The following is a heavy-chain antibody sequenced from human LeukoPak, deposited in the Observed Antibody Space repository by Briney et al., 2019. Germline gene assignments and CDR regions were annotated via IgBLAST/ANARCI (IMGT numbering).Heavy chain of an antibody. CDR1: GFSFSTYG. Sequence: PGGSLRLSCAASGFSFSTYGMHWVRQAPGKGLEWVAFIRYDGSKKYYADSVKGRFTISRDNAKNSLYLQMNSLGAEDTAFYSCVKDGGSSSWELRGGYFDLWGRGTLVTVSS. D-gene: IGHD6-13*01. CDR3: VKDGGSSSWELRGGYFDL. V-gene: IGHV3-30*02. CDR2: IRYDGSKK. J-gene: IGHJ2*01.